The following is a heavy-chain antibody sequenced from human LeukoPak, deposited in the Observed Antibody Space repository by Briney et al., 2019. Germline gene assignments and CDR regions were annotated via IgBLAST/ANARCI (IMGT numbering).Heavy chain of an antibody. J-gene: IGHJ4*02. CDR2: IIPILGIA. Sequence: SVKVSCKASGGTFSSYAISWVRQAPGQGLEWMGRIIPILGIANYAQKFQGRVTITADKSTSTAYMELSSLRSEDTAVYYCVLVGDERYYFDYWGQGTLVTVSS. D-gene: IGHD3-10*01. CDR3: VLVGDERYYFDY. V-gene: IGHV1-69*04. CDR1: GGTFSSYA.